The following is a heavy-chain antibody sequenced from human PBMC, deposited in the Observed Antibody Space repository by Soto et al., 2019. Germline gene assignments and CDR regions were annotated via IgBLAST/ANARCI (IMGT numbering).Heavy chain of an antibody. Sequence: QVQLQESGPGLVKPSQTLSLTCTVSGGSISSGDYYWSWIRQPPGKGLEWIGYIYYSGSTYYNSSLKSRVIISVDTSKNQFSLKLTSVTAADTAVYYCVRDVVGTALFDYWGQGTLVTVSS. CDR1: GGSISSGDYY. D-gene: IGHD2-21*02. CDR3: VRDVVGTALFDY. V-gene: IGHV4-30-4*01. J-gene: IGHJ4*02. CDR2: IYYSGST.